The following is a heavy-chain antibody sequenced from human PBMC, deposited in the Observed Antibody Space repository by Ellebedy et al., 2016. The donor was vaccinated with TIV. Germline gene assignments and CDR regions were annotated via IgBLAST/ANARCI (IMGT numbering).Heavy chain of an antibody. CDR3: ARVSLYYGSGPWYFDL. Sequence: MPSETLSLTCTVSGGSISSSSYYWGWIRQPPGKGLEWIGSIYYSGSTYYNPSLKSRVTISVDTSKNQFSLKLSSVTAADTAVYYCARVSLYYGSGPWYFDLWGRGTLVTVSS. CDR2: IYYSGST. D-gene: IGHD3-10*01. CDR1: GGSISSSSYY. V-gene: IGHV4-39*01. J-gene: IGHJ2*01.